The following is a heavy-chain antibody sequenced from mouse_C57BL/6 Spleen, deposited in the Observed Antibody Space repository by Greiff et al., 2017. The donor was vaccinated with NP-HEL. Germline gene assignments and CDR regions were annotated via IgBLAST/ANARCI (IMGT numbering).Heavy chain of an antibody. D-gene: IGHD1-1*01. CDR1: GYSITSGYY. V-gene: IGHV3-6*01. J-gene: IGHJ2*01. Sequence: EVQLQESGPGLVKPSQSLSLTCSVTGYSITSGYYWNWIRQFPGNKLEWMGYISYDGSNNYNPSLKNRISITRDTSKNQFFLKLNSVTTEDTATYYCATLTTEYYFDYWGQGTTLTVSS. CDR2: ISYDGSN. CDR3: ATLTTEYYFDY.